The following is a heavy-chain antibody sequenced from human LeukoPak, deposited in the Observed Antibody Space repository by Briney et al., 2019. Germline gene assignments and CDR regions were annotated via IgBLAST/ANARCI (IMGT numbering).Heavy chain of an antibody. J-gene: IGHJ6*03. CDR1: GYTFTSYG. CDR2: MNPNSGNT. CDR3: ARVTMVRGVIKHYYYYMDV. D-gene: IGHD3-10*01. Sequence: ASVKVSCKASGYTFTSYGISWVRQAPGQGLEWMGWMNPNSGNTGYAQKFQGRVTITRNTSISTAYMELSSLRSEDTAVYYCARVTMVRGVIKHYYYYMDVWGKGTTVTVSS. V-gene: IGHV1-8*03.